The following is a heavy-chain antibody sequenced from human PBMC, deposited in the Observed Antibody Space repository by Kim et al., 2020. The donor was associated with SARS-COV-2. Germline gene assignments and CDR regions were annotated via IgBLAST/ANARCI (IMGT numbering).Heavy chain of an antibody. D-gene: IGHD3-3*01. CDR2: IYYSGTT. J-gene: IGHJ6*02. Sequence: SETLSLTCTVSGGSVSSSSYFWSWIRQPPGKGLEWIGYIYYSGTTSYNPSLKSRVTISVDTSRNQFSLRLSSVTAADTAMYYCASTLYDFWSGSTYGMHVWGQGTTVTVSS. V-gene: IGHV4-61*01. CDR3: ASTLYDFWSGSTYGMHV. CDR1: GGSVSSSSYF.